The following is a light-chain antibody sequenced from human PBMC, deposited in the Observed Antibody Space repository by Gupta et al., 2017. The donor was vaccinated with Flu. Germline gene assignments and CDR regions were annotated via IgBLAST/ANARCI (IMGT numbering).Light chain of an antibody. CDR2: TAS. J-gene: IGKJ1*01. CDR3: QKTDKFPRT. CDR1: KGNGTW. V-gene: IGKV1-12*01. Sequence: DIQMTQSPSYLSASIGDRVTITCRASKGNGTWLLWYQQKTGQAPRLLIFTASTLQSGVPASFSGSGSGTNFTLTITNLQPEDFATDYCQKTDKFPRTFGQGTRVDIK.